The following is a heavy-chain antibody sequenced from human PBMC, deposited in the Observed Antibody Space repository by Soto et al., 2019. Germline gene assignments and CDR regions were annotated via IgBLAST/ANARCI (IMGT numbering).Heavy chain of an antibody. CDR3: ARDKESSSWGIYYYYYGMDV. CDR2: ISYDGSNK. J-gene: IGHJ6*02. Sequence: QVQLVESGGGVVQPGRSLRLSCAASGFTFSSYAMHWVRQAPGKGLEWVAVISYDGSNKYYADSVKGRFTISRDNSKNTLYLQMNSLRAEDTAVYYCARDKESSSWGIYYYYYGMDVWGQGTTVTVSS. D-gene: IGHD6-13*01. V-gene: IGHV3-30-3*01. CDR1: GFTFSSYA.